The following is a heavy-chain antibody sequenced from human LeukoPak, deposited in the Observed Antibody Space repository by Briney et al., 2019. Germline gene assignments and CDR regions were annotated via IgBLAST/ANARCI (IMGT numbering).Heavy chain of an antibody. V-gene: IGHV3-20*04. J-gene: IGHJ6*03. CDR2: INWNGGST. CDR1: GFTFDDYG. D-gene: IGHD3-16*01. CDR3: ARGGHYYYYMDV. Sequence: GGSLRLSCAASGFTFDDYGMSWVRQAPGKGLEWVSGINWNGGSTGYADSVKGRFTISRDNAKNSLYLQMNSLRAEDTAVYYCARGGHYYYYMDVWGKGTTVTVSS.